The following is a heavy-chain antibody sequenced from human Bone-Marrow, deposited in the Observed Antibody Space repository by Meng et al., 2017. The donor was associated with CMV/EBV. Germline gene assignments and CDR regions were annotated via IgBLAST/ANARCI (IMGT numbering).Heavy chain of an antibody. CDR2: ISGSGGDT. V-gene: IGHV3-23*01. CDR1: GFTFSSYT. CDR3: ARGRVVVPAAMYY. D-gene: IGHD2-2*01. Sequence: GESLKISCAAAGFTFSSYTMTWVRQAPGKGPEWVSTISGSGGDTQYADSVKGRFIISRDNAKNTLYLQMNSLRAEDTAVYYCARGRVVVPAAMYYWGQGTRVTVSS. J-gene: IGHJ4*02.